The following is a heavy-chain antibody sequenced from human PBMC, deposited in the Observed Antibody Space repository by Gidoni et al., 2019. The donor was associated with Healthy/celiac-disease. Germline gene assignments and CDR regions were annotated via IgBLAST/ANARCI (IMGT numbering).Heavy chain of an antibody. CDR1: GGSISSSNW. V-gene: IGHV4-4*02. J-gene: IGHJ6*02. CDR2: IYHSGST. Sequence: QVQLPESGPGLGKPLGAPSPTSAVSGGSISSSNWWSWVRQPPGKGLEWIGEIYHSGSTNYNPSLKSRVTISVDKSKNQFSLKLSSVTAADTAVYYCARARSSYGMDVWGQGTTVTVSS. CDR3: ARARSSYGMDV.